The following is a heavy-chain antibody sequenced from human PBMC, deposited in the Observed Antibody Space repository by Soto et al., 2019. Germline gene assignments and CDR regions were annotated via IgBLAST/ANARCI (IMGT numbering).Heavy chain of an antibody. V-gene: IGHV3-23*01. CDR3: AKGMGSGGSSDY. D-gene: IGHD2-15*01. J-gene: IGHJ4*02. Sequence: GGSLRLSCAASGFTFSSYATSWVRQAPGRGLGWVSAISGSGGSTYYADSVKGRFTISRDNSKNTLYLQMNSLRAEDTAVYYCAKGMGSGGSSDYWGQGTLVTVSS. CDR2: ISGSGGST. CDR1: GFTFSSYA.